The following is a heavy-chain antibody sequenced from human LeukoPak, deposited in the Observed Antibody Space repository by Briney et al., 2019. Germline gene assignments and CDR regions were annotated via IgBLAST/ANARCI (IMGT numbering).Heavy chain of an antibody. D-gene: IGHD1-26*01. CDR3: SRWELLGGYFDY. Sequence: GGTLRLSCAASGFTFSNYGMNWVRQSPGKGLEWVSVISGSGGSIYYADSVKGRFTISRDNSKNTLYLQMNSLKTEDTAVYYCSRWELLGGYFDYWGQGTLVTVSS. V-gene: IGHV3-23*01. J-gene: IGHJ4*02. CDR1: GFTFSNYG. CDR2: ISGSGGSI.